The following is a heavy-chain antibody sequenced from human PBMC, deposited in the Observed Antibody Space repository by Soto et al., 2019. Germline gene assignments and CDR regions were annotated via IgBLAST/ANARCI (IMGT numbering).Heavy chain of an antibody. CDR3: ATPTYYDFWSGSDY. CDR1: GFTFSSYA. V-gene: IGHV3-23*01. J-gene: IGHJ4*02. Sequence: GGSLRLSCAASGFTFSSYAMSWVRQAPGKGLEWVSAISGSGGSTYYADSVKGRFTISRDNSKNTLYLQMNSLRAEDTAVYYCATPTYYDFWSGSDYWGQGTLVTVSS. CDR2: ISGSGGST. D-gene: IGHD3-3*01.